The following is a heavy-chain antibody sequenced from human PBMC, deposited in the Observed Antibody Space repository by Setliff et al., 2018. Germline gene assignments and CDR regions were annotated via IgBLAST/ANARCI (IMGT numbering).Heavy chain of an antibody. CDR3: ARGGVLGTGDFDY. J-gene: IGHJ4*02. D-gene: IGHD3-16*01. Sequence: SETLSLTCTVSGGSLSSYNYWSWIRQPAGKGLEWIGQIYTDGSTNYNPSLKSRVTISVDKSKNQFSLKVISMTAADTAVYYCARGGVLGTGDFDYWGQGTLVTV. CDR1: GGSLSSYNY. CDR2: IYTDGST. V-gene: IGHV4-4*07.